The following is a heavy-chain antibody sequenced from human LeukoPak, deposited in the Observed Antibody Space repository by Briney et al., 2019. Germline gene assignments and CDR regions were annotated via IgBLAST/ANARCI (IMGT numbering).Heavy chain of an antibody. D-gene: IGHD4-17*01. V-gene: IGHV3-48*04. CDR3: ARSRTVTRQAYYFDY. CDR1: GFTFSSYS. J-gene: IGHJ4*02. CDR2: ISSTSSTI. Sequence: GGSLRLSCAASGFTFSSYSMNWVRQAPGKGLEWVSHISSTSSTIYYADSVKGRFTISRDNARNSLYLQMNSLRAEDTAVYYCARSRTVTRQAYYFDYWGQGTLVIVSS.